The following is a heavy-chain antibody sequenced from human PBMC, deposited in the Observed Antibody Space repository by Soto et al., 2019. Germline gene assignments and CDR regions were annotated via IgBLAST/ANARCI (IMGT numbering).Heavy chain of an antibody. V-gene: IGHV4-34*01. CDR1: GGCFSGYY. CDR2: INHSGST. CDR3: ARGRTYYDFWSGYYSGPGYYYMDV. D-gene: IGHD3-3*01. J-gene: IGHJ6*03. Sequence: SETLSLTCAVYGGCFSGYYWSWIRQPPGKGLERIGEINHSGSTNYNPSLKSRVTISVDTSKNQFSLKLSSVTAADTAVYYCARGRTYYDFWSGYYSGPGYYYMDVWGKGTTVTVSS.